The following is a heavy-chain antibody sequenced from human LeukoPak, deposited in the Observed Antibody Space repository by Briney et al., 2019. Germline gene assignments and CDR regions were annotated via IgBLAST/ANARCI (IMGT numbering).Heavy chain of an antibody. Sequence: GGSLRLSCAASGFTFSSYSMNWVRQAPGKGLEWVSSISSSSSYIYYADSVKGRFTISRDNAKNSLYLQINSLRAEDTAVYYCASEDSYYYGMDVWGQGTTVTVSS. CDR1: GFTFSSYS. CDR2: ISSSSSYI. CDR3: ASEDSYYYGMDV. J-gene: IGHJ6*02. V-gene: IGHV3-21*01.